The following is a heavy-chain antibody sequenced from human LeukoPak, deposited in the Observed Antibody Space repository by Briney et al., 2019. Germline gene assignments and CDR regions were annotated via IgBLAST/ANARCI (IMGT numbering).Heavy chain of an antibody. V-gene: IGHV3-30*02. CDR2: IRYDGSNK. D-gene: IGHD5-18*01. CDR1: GFTFSGYG. J-gene: IGHJ4*02. CDR3: AKDRYSYGSFRDY. Sequence: QPGESLRLSCAASGFTFSGYGMHWVRQAPGKGLEWVAFIRYDGSNKYYADSVKGRFTNSRDNSKNTLYLQMNSLRAEDTAVYYCAKDRYSYGSFRDYWGQGTLVTVSS.